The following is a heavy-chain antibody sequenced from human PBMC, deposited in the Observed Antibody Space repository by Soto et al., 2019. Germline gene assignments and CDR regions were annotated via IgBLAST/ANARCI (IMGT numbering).Heavy chain of an antibody. Sequence: QVQLVQSGAEVKKPGSSVKVSCKASGGTFSSYAISWVRQAPGQGLEWMGGIIPIFGTANYAQKFQGRVTITADESTSTAYMELSSLRSEDTAVYYCARGRRLGYCSGGSCGNNWFDPWGQGTLVTVSS. CDR1: GGTFSSYA. CDR2: IIPIFGTA. CDR3: ARGRRLGYCSGGSCGNNWFDP. V-gene: IGHV1-69*01. D-gene: IGHD2-15*01. J-gene: IGHJ5*02.